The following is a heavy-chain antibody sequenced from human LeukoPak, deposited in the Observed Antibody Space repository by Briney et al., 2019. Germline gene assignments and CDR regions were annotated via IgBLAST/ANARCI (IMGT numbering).Heavy chain of an antibody. V-gene: IGHV3-43*01. D-gene: IGHD3-10*01. J-gene: IGHJ4*02. Sequence: GGSLRLSCAAPGFTFHDYSMHWVRQVPGKALEWVSLISWDGSSTYYADSVKGRFNISRDNSKNSVYLQMKSLRTEDTALYYCAKGPNPQLWFGEFDSWGQGTQVTVSS. CDR3: AKGPNPQLWFGEFDS. CDR1: GFTFHDYS. CDR2: ISWDGSST.